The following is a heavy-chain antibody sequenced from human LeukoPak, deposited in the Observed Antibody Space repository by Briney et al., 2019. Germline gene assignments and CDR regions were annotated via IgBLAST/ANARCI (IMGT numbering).Heavy chain of an antibody. Sequence: GSSVEVPCKASGGTFSSYTISWVRQAPGQGLEWMGRIIPILGIANYAQKFQGRVTITADKSTSTAYMELSSLRSEDTAVYYCASSEGYYYDSSGLMGYWGQGTLVTVSS. J-gene: IGHJ4*02. CDR3: ASSEGYYYDSSGLMGY. CDR1: GGTFSSYT. CDR2: IIPILGIA. D-gene: IGHD3-22*01. V-gene: IGHV1-69*02.